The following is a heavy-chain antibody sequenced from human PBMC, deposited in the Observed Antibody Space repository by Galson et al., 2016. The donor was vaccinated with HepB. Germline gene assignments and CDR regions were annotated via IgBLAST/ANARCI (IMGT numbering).Heavy chain of an antibody. V-gene: IGHV1-3*01. CDR3: ARASYYDSSGHDVFDI. Sequence: SVKVSCKASGYTFTNYAMHWVRQAPGQRLEWMGWINAGNGNTKYSQKFQGRVTITRDTSACTAYMELSSPRSEDTAVYYCARASYYDSSGHDVFDIWGQGTMVTVSS. CDR1: GYTFTNYA. CDR2: INAGNGNT. J-gene: IGHJ3*02. D-gene: IGHD3-22*01.